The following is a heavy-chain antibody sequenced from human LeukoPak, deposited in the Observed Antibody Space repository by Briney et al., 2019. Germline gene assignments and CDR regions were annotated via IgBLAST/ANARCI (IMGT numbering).Heavy chain of an antibody. J-gene: IGHJ4*02. CDR2: IYYSGST. CDR1: GGSISSSSYY. Sequence: PSETLSLTCTVSGGSISSSSYYWGWIRQPPGKGLEWIGTIYYSGSTYYNPSLKSRLTISVDTSKNQFSLKLSSVTAADTAVYYCAGTIFGVVINFDHWGQGTLVTVSS. D-gene: IGHD3-3*01. CDR3: AGTIFGVVINFDH. V-gene: IGHV4-39*01.